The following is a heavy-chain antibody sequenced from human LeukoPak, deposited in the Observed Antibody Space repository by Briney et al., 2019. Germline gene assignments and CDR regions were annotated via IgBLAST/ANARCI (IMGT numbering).Heavy chain of an antibody. CDR1: GFTFSSYA. D-gene: IGHD2-2*01. V-gene: IGHV3-23*01. Sequence: GGSLRLSCAASGFTFSSYAMSWVRQAPGKGLEWVSAISGSDGSTYYADSVKGRFTISRDNSKNTLYLQMNSLRAEDTAVYYCAKDGPCSSTSCYLSIRWFDPWGQGTLVTVSS. J-gene: IGHJ5*02. CDR2: ISGSDGST. CDR3: AKDGPCSSTSCYLSIRWFDP.